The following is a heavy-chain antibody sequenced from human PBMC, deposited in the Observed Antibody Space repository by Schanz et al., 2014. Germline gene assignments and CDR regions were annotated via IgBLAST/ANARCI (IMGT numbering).Heavy chain of an antibody. V-gene: IGHV1-8*01. CDR1: GYTFTSYD. CDR3: ATETSRTWFYNGVDV. CDR2: MNTKTGNT. D-gene: IGHD2-2*01. J-gene: IGHJ6*02. Sequence: QVQLVQSAPEVKKPGASVKVSCKASGYTFTSYDINWVRQATGQGLEWMGWMNTKTGNTGYAQRFQGRVTMTEDTSTDTAYVELSRLTSEDTGVYYWATETSRTWFYNGVDVWGQGTTVTVSS.